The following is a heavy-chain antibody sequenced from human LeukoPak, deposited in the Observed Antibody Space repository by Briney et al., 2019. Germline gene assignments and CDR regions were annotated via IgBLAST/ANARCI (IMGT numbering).Heavy chain of an antibody. CDR1: GYSFTSYG. J-gene: IGHJ3*02. CDR2: ISAYNGET. V-gene: IGHV1-18*01. D-gene: IGHD4-17*01. CDR3: ARMTPYGDYDAFDS. Sequence: GASVKVSFKASGYSFTSYGISWVWQGPGQGLEWVGWISAYNGETNYAQKLQGRVTMTTDTSTSTASMELTSLRSDDTAVDYCARMTPYGDYDAFDSWGQGTMVTVSS.